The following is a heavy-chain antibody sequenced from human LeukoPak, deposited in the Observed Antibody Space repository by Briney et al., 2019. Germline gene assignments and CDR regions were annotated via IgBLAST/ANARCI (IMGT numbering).Heavy chain of an antibody. Sequence: PSETLSLTCTVSGGSISSYYWSWIPQPPGKGLEWIGYIYNSVNIKNNPPLKRRLTISGDTSKNQFSLKLSSVTAAETAVYYCARVRDGNDIDYWGQGTLVTVSS. CDR1: GGSISSYY. D-gene: IGHD5-24*01. V-gene: IGHV4-59*08. CDR2: IYNSVNI. CDR3: ARVRDGNDIDY. J-gene: IGHJ4*02.